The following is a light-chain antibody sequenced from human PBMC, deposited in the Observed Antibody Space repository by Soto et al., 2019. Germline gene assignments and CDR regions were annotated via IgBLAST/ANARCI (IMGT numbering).Light chain of an antibody. CDR2: GTS. CDR3: HHYGDSPPET. Sequence: EIVLTQSPVTLSLSPGERATLSCRARQGVGSDYLGWYQQKPGQAPRLLIYGTSSRATGIPDRFSGSGSGTDFTLTISRLEPEDFAVYYCHHYGDSPPETFGQGTKVDIK. V-gene: IGKV3-20*01. CDR1: QGVGSDY. J-gene: IGKJ1*01.